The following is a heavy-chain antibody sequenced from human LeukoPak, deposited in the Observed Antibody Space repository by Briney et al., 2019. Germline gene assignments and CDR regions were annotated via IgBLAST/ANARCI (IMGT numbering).Heavy chain of an antibody. D-gene: IGHD3-10*01. Sequence: SETLSLTCGVHGGSFSDYDWSWIRQPPGKGLEWIGEINQSGSTNYNPSLKSRVTISVDTSKNQFSLKLSSVTAADTAVYYCARLKGQYYYGSGTHYFDYWGQGTLVTVSS. J-gene: IGHJ4*02. CDR3: ARLKGQYYYGSGTHYFDY. CDR1: GGSFSDYD. CDR2: INQSGST. V-gene: IGHV4-34*01.